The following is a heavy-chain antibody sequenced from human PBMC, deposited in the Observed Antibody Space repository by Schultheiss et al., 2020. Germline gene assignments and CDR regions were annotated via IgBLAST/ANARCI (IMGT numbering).Heavy chain of an antibody. Sequence: SQTLSLTCTVSGGSISSGGYYWSWIRQHPGKGLEWIGYIYHSGSTNYNPSLKSRVTISVDTSKNQFSLKLSSVTAADTAVYYCATDLQTPETNYWGQGTLVTVSS. CDR3: ATDLQTPETNY. D-gene: IGHD1-14*01. CDR1: GGSISSGGYY. CDR2: IYHSGST. V-gene: IGHV4-31*03. J-gene: IGHJ4*02.